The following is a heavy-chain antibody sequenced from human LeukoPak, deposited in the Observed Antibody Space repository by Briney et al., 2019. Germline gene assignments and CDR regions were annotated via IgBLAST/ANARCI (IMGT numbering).Heavy chain of an antibody. CDR3: ASNPYASGTYGY. D-gene: IGHD3-10*01. CDR1: GYTFTGYY. V-gene: IGHV1-2*02. Sequence: GASVKVSCKASGYTFTGYYMHWVRQAPGQGREWMGCIIPNSGGTNYARKFQGRVTMTRDTSISTDYMELSSLRSDDTAVYYCASNPYASGTYGYWGQGTLVTVSS. J-gene: IGHJ4*02. CDR2: IIPNSGGT.